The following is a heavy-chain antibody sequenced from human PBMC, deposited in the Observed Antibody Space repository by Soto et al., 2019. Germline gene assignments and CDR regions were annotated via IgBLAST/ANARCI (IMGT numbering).Heavy chain of an antibody. V-gene: IGHV5-51*01. CDR2: IYPHDSDT. CDR1: GYSFSNYW. D-gene: IGHD3-16*01. Sequence: PGESLKISCKASGYSFSNYWIGWVRQMPGKGLEWMGVIYPHDSDTKYSPSFQGQVTISVDKSLSTVYLQWSSLRASDTAMYFCAREKGAPYYYGMDVWGQGTTVTVSS. CDR3: AREKGAPYYYGMDV. J-gene: IGHJ6*02.